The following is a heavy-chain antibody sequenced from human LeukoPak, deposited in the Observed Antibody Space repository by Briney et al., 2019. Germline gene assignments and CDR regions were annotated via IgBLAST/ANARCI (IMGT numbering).Heavy chain of an antibody. CDR1: GGSISSGDYY. J-gene: IGHJ6*03. Sequence: IPSETLSLTCTVSGGSISSGDYYWSWIRQPPGKGLEWIGYIYYSGSTYYNPSLKSRVTISVDTSKNQFSLKLSSVTAADTAVYYCARVPGARYYDFWSGYRPAATHYYYMDVWGKGTTVTVSS. CDR2: IYYSGST. CDR3: ARVPGARYYDFWSGYRPAATHYYYMDV. D-gene: IGHD3-3*01. V-gene: IGHV4-30-4*08.